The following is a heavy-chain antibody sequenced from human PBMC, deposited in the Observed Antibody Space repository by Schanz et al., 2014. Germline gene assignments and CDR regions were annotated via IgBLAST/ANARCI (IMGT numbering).Heavy chain of an antibody. Sequence: EVQLLESGGGLVQPGGSLRLSCATSGFSFSSYAINWVRQAPGKGLEWVSAISGGGGTTYYTDSVKGRFTISRDNSKSTLYLQMNSLRAEDTAVYYCAKSQGSSFDSWGQGTLVTVSS. CDR3: AKSQGSSFDS. V-gene: IGHV3-23*01. CDR2: ISGGGGTT. D-gene: IGHD6-13*01. CDR1: GFSFSSYA. J-gene: IGHJ4*02.